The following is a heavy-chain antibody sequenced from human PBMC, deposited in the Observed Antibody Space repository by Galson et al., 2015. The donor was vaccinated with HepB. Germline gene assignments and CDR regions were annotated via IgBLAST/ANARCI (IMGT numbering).Heavy chain of an antibody. J-gene: IGHJ3*02. V-gene: IGHV3-7*01. CDR2: IKQDGSEK. Sequence: SLRLSCAASGFTFSSYWMSWVRQAPGKGLEWVANIKQDGSEKYYVDSVKGRFTISRDNAKNSLYLQMNSLRAEDTAVYYCARESVEYSSRPFDAFDIWGQGTMVTVSS. D-gene: IGHD5-18*01. CDR3: ARESVEYSSRPFDAFDI. CDR1: GFTFSSYW.